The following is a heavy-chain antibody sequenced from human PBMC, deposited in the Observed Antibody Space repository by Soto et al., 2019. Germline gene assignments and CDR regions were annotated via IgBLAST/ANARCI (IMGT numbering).Heavy chain of an antibody. CDR1: GFTFSSYS. Sequence: EVQLVESGGGLVQPGGSLRLACAASGFTFSSYSMNWVRQAPGKGLEWVSYIRSSSSTIYYEDSVKGRFTISRDNAKNSLYLQMNSLRAEDTAVYYCARHPERIAEIGWFDPWGQGTLVTVSS. V-gene: IGHV3-48*01. CDR2: IRSSSSTI. CDR3: ARHPERIAEIGWFDP. J-gene: IGHJ5*02. D-gene: IGHD6-13*01.